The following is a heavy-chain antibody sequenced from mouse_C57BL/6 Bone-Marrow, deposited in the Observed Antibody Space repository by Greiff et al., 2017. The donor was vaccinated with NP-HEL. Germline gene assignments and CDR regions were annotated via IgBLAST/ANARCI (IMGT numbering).Heavy chain of an antibody. CDR1: GFSLTSYG. Sequence: VQLQQSGPGLVQPSQSLSITCTVSGFSLTSYGVHWVRQSPGKGLEWLGVIWSGGSTDYNAAFISRLSISKDNSKIQVFFKMNSLQADDTAIYYCARGGYAWFAYWGQGTLVTVSA. V-gene: IGHV2-2*01. CDR2: IWSGGST. D-gene: IGHD2-10*02. J-gene: IGHJ3*01. CDR3: ARGGYAWFAY.